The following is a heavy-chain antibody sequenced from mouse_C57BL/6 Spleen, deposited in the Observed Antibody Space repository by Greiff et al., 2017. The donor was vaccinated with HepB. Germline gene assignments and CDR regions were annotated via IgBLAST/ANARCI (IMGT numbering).Heavy chain of an antibody. CDR2: ISSGGSYT. CDR3: ARRPPRENYFDY. Sequence: DVKLVESGGDLVKPGGSLKLSCAASGFTFSSYGMSWVRQTPDKRLEWVATISSGGSYTYYPDSVKGRFTISRDNAKNTLYLQMSSLKSEDTAMYYCARRPPRENYFDYWGQGTTLTVSS. J-gene: IGHJ2*01. CDR1: GFTFSSYG. V-gene: IGHV5-6*02.